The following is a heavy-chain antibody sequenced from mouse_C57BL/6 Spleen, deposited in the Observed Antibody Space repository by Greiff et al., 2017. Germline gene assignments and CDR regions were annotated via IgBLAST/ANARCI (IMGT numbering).Heavy chain of an antibody. CDR2: ISSGSSTI. J-gene: IGHJ4*01. Sequence: EVKLVESGGGLVKPGGSLKLSCAASGFTFSDYGMHWVRQAPEKGLEWVAYISSGSSTIYYADTVKGRFTISRDNAKNTLFLQMTSLRSEDTAMYYCARDYDGGYYYAMDYWGQGTSVTVSS. V-gene: IGHV5-17*01. D-gene: IGHD2-4*01. CDR3: ARDYDGGYYYAMDY. CDR1: GFTFSDYG.